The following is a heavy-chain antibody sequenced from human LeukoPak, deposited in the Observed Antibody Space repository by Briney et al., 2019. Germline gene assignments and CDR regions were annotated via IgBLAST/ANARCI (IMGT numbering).Heavy chain of an antibody. Sequence: GGSLRLSCAASGFTVSSNYMSWVRQAPGKGLEWVSIIYSGGSTYYADSVKGRFTISRDNSKKTLYLQMNSLRVEDTAVYYCARDSSMLRGPLVIYYFDFWGQGTLVTVSS. V-gene: IGHV3-66*01. D-gene: IGHD3-10*01. CDR3: ARDSSMLRGPLVIYYFDF. CDR1: GFTVSSNY. CDR2: IYSGGST. J-gene: IGHJ4*02.